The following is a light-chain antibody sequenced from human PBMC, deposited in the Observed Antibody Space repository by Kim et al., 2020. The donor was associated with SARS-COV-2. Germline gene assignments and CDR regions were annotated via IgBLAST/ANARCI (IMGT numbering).Light chain of an antibody. CDR1: SSDVGGYNY. J-gene: IGLJ3*02. V-gene: IGLV2-11*01. CDR2: DFI. Sequence: QSALTQPRSVSGSPGQSVTISCTGTSSDVGGYNYVSLYQQHPGKAPKLMIYDFIKRPAGVPDHFSGPTSGNTASLTISGLQAEDEDDYYCCSYAGSYTHWVLGGGNQLTVL. CDR3: CSYAGSYTHWV.